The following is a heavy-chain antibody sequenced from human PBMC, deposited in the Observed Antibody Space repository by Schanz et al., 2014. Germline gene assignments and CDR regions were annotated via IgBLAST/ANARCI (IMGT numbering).Heavy chain of an antibody. J-gene: IGHJ4*02. CDR2: ISSTSSYI. D-gene: IGHD3-9*01. Sequence: EVQLVESGGGLVQPGGSLRLSCAASGFTFSTYWMHWVRQAPGKGLEWVSSISSTSSYIFYADSVKGRFTISRDNAENSLYLQMNSLRAEDTAVYYCARRPILTGYYTDYWGQGTLVTVSS. CDR3: ARRPILTGYYTDY. CDR1: GFTFSTYW. V-gene: IGHV3-21*01.